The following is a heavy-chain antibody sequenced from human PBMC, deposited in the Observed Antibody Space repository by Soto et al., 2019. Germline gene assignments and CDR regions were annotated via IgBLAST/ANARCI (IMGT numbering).Heavy chain of an antibody. D-gene: IGHD3-10*01. CDR1: GDASRCYL. V-gene: IGHV4-59*08. Sequence: GDASRCYLWRCIRQTPGKGLEWIGYIYYSGSTNYNPSLKSRVTISVDTSKNQFSLKLSSVTAADTAVYYCARHYEMVRGVVDYWGQGTLVTVSS. CDR2: IYYSGST. CDR3: ARHYEMVRGVVDY. J-gene: IGHJ4*02.